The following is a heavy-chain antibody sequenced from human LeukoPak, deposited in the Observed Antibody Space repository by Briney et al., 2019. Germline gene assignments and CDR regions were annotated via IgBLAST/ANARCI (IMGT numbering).Heavy chain of an antibody. Sequence: GGSLRLSCAASGFTFSSYWMSWVRQAPGKGLEWVANIKQDGSEKYYVDSVKGRFTISRDNAKNSLYLQMNSLRAEDTAVYYCARERDGYYSRAFDIWGQGTMVTVSS. J-gene: IGHJ3*02. D-gene: IGHD5-24*01. CDR1: GFTFSSYW. CDR3: ARERDGYYSRAFDI. CDR2: IKQDGSEK. V-gene: IGHV3-7*03.